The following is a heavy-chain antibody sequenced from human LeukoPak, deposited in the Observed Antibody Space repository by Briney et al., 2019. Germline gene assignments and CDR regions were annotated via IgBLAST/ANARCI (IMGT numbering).Heavy chain of an antibody. J-gene: IGHJ5*02. Sequence: SVKVSCKASGGTFSSYAISWVRQAPGQGLEWMGGIIPIFGTANYAQKFQGRVTITTDESTSTAYMELSSLRSEDTAVYYCARDQEYYYDSSGYAWFNPWGQGTLVTVSS. CDR1: GGTFSSYA. CDR2: IIPIFGTA. V-gene: IGHV1-69*05. D-gene: IGHD3-22*01. CDR3: ARDQEYYYDSSGYAWFNP.